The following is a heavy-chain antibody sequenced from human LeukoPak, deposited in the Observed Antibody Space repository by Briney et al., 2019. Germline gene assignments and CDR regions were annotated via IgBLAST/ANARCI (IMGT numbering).Heavy chain of an antibody. CDR3: ARDPGGNYDSSGYYFDY. CDR2: ISSSSSYI. Sequence: GGSLRLSCAASGFTFSSYSMNWVRQAPGKGLEWVSSISSSSSYIYYADSVKGRFTISRDNAKNSLYLQMNSLRAEDTAVYYCARDPGGNYDSSGYYFDYWGQGTLVTVSS. J-gene: IGHJ4*02. D-gene: IGHD3-22*01. V-gene: IGHV3-21*01. CDR1: GFTFSSYS.